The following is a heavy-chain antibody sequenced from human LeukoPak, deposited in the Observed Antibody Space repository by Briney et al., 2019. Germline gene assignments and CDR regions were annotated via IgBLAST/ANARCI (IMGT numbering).Heavy chain of an antibody. J-gene: IGHJ4*02. CDR3: ARGRDTAMLTYFDY. V-gene: IGHV3-64*01. D-gene: IGHD5-18*01. Sequence: GGSLRLSCAASGFTFSSYAMHWARQAPGKGLEYVSAISSNGGSTYYANSVKGRFTISRDNSKNTLYLQMGSLRAEDMAVYYCARGRDTAMLTYFDYWGQGTLVTVSS. CDR1: GFTFSSYA. CDR2: ISSNGGST.